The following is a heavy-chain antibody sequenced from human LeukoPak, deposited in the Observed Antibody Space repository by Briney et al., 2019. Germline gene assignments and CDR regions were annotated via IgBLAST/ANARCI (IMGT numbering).Heavy chain of an antibody. CDR2: INHSGST. J-gene: IGHJ6*02. Sequence: SETLSLTCAVYGGSFSGYYWSWIRQPPGKGLKWIGEINHSGSTNYNPSLKSRVTISVDTSKNQFSLKLSSVTAADTAVYYCARGPSIQLWSDPYYYYGMDVWGQGTTVTVSS. D-gene: IGHD5-18*01. CDR3: ARGPSIQLWSDPYYYYGMDV. V-gene: IGHV4-34*01. CDR1: GGSFSGYY.